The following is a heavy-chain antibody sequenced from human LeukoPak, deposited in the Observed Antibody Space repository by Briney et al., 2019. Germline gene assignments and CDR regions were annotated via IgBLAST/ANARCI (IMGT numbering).Heavy chain of an antibody. CDR2: INPSAGST. V-gene: IGHV1-46*01. CDR1: GYTFTSYN. Sequence: ASVTVSCKASGYTFTSYNMHWVRQAPGQGLEWMGIINPSAGSTSYAQRFQGRVTMTRDMSTSTVYMELSSLRSEDTAVYYCARKRPGSSFDFWGQGTLVTVSS. D-gene: IGHD1-26*01. CDR3: ARKRPGSSFDF. J-gene: IGHJ4*02.